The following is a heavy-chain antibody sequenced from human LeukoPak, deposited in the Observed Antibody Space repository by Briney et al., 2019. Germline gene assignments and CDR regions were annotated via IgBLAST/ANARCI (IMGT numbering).Heavy chain of an antibody. V-gene: IGHV4-39*07. CDR3: ARVRRPIWSSGYPTFDY. D-gene: IGHD3-22*01. CDR1: GGSISSSSYY. CDR2: IYYSGST. J-gene: IGHJ4*02. Sequence: PSETLSLTCTVSGGSISSSSYYWGWIRQPPGTGLEWIGSIYYSGSTYYNPSFKSRVTRSVDTSKNQFSLKLSSVTAADTAVYYCARVRRPIWSSGYPTFDYWGQGTLVTVSS.